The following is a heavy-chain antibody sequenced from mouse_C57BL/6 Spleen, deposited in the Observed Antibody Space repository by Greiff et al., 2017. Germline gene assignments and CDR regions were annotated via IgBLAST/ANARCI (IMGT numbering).Heavy chain of an antibody. Sequence: VQLQQPGPGLVKPGASVKLSCKASGYTFTSYWMHWVMQRLGQGLEWIGNINPSNGGTNYNEKFKSKATLTVDKSSSTAYMQLSSLTSEDSAVYYCARSAYYGSSYAAMDYWGQGTSVTVSS. CDR1: GYTFTSYW. CDR3: ARSAYYGSSYAAMDY. CDR2: INPSNGGT. J-gene: IGHJ4*01. D-gene: IGHD1-1*01. V-gene: IGHV1-53*01.